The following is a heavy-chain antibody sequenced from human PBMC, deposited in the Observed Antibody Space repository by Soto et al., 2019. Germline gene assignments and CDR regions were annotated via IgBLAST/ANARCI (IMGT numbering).Heavy chain of an antibody. CDR1: GGTFSSYA. CDR2: IIPIFGTA. Sequence: SVKVSCKASGGTFSSYAISWVRQAPGQGLEWMGGIIPIFGTANYAQKFQGRVTITADESTSTAYMELSSLRSEDTAVYYCASTWFGELSPAYFDYWGQGTLVTVSS. CDR3: ASTWFGELSPAYFDY. V-gene: IGHV1-69*13. J-gene: IGHJ4*02. D-gene: IGHD3-10*01.